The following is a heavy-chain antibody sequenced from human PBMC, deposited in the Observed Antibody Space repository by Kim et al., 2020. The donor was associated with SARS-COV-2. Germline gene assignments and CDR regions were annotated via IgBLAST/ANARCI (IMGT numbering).Heavy chain of an antibody. Sequence: ASVKVSCKASGYTFTSYGISWVRQAPGQGLEWMGWISAYNGNTNYAQKLQGRVTMTTDTSTSTAYMELRSLRSDDTAVYYCARDGRITMVRGVISPFDYWGQGTLVTVSS. CDR1: GYTFTSYG. CDR3: ARDGRITMVRGVISPFDY. J-gene: IGHJ4*02. V-gene: IGHV1-18*04. D-gene: IGHD3-10*01. CDR2: ISAYNGNT.